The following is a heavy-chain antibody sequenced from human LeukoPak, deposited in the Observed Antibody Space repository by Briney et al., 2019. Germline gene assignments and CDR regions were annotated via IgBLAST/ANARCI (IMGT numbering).Heavy chain of an antibody. V-gene: IGHV1-46*01. D-gene: IGHD3-9*01. Sequence: ASVKVSCKASGYTFTSYYMHWVRQAPGQGVEWMGIINTSGGSTSYAQKFQCRVTITMDTSTSTVYMELSSLRSEDTAVYYCARDSGRYFDWPSSTDYWGQGTLVTVSS. CDR1: GYTFTSYY. CDR3: ARDSGRYFDWPSSTDY. J-gene: IGHJ4*02. CDR2: INTSGGST.